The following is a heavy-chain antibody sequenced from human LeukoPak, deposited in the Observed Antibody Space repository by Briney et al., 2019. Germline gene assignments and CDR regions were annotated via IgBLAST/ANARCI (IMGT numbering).Heavy chain of an antibody. D-gene: IGHD1-26*01. Sequence: GSSVKVSCKASGGTFSSYAISWVRQAPGQGLEWMGGIIPILGTANYAQKFQGRVTITTDESTSTAYMELSSLRSEDTAVYYCARDRASGSYFDAFDIWGQGTMVTVSS. CDR2: IIPILGTA. J-gene: IGHJ3*02. CDR1: GGTFSSYA. CDR3: ARDRASGSYFDAFDI. V-gene: IGHV1-69*05.